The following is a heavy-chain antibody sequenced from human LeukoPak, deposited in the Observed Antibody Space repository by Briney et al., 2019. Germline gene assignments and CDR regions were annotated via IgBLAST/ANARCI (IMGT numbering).Heavy chain of an antibody. CDR2: IYTSGST. D-gene: IGHD6-13*01. J-gene: IGHJ4*02. Sequence: PSETLSLTCTVSGGSISSGSYYWSWIRQPAGKGLEWIGRIYTSGSTNYNPSLKSRVTISVDRSKNQFSLKVTSMTAADTAVYYCARVGISWPFYYFDYWDQGTLVPVSS. CDR3: ARVGISWPFYYFDY. V-gene: IGHV4-61*02. CDR1: GGSISSGSYY.